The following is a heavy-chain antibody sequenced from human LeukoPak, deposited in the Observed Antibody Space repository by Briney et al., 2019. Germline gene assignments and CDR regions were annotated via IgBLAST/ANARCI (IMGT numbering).Heavy chain of an antibody. CDR3: AGHGSYYVVDY. CDR2: IYSGGST. J-gene: IGHJ4*02. D-gene: IGHD1-26*01. CDR1: GFTVSSNY. Sequence: GGSLRLSCAASGFTVSSNYKSWVRQAPGKGLEWVSIIYSGGSTYYADSVKGRFTISRDNSKNTLSLQMNSLRAEDTAVYYCAGHGSYYVVDYWGQGTLVTVSS. V-gene: IGHV3-66*02.